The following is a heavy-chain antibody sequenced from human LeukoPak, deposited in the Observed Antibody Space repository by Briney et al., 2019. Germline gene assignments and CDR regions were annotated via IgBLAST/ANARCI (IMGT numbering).Heavy chain of an antibody. CDR1: GFTFSDYY. D-gene: IGHD1-26*01. Sequence: GGSLRLSCAASGFTFSDYYMSWIRQAPGKGLEWVSYISSSGSTIYYADSVKGRFTISRDNAKNSLYLQMNSLRAEDTAVYYCARDGKTIYYYYYMDVWGKGTMVTVSS. CDR2: ISSSGSTI. J-gene: IGHJ6*03. CDR3: ARDGKTIYYYYYMDV. V-gene: IGHV3-11*04.